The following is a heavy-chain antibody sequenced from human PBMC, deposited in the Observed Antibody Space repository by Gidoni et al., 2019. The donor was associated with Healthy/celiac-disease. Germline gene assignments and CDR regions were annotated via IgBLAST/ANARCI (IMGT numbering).Heavy chain of an antibody. CDR3: AKDLSQQWQDVDAFDI. V-gene: IGHV3-30*18. D-gene: IGHD6-19*01. J-gene: IGHJ3*02. CDR1: GFTFRCYG. Sequence: QVQLVESGGGVVQPGRSLRLSCAASGFTFRCYGMHWVRQAPGKGLEWVAVISYDGSNKYYADSVKGRFTISRDNSKNTLYLQMNSLRAEDTAVYYCAKDLSQQWQDVDAFDIWGQGTMVTVSS. CDR2: ISYDGSNK.